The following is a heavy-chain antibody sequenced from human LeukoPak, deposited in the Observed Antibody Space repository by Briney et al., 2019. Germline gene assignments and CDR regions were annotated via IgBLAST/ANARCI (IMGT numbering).Heavy chain of an antibody. D-gene: IGHD3-16*02. V-gene: IGHV4-34*01. CDR1: GGSISGYY. Sequence: SETLSLTCTVSGGSISGYYWSWIRQPPGKGLEWIGEINHSGSTNYNPSLKSRVTISVDTSKNQFSLKLSSVTAADTAVYYCARTHFSVWGSYRYFDYWGQGTLVTVSS. CDR2: INHSGST. CDR3: ARTHFSVWGSYRYFDY. J-gene: IGHJ4*02.